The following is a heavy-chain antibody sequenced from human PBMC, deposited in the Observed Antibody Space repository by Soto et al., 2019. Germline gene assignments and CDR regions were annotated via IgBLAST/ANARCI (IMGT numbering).Heavy chain of an antibody. Sequence: GASVKVSSKASGGTFSSYAISWVRQAPGQGLEWMGGIIPIFGTANYAQKFQGRVTITADESTSTAYMELSSLRSEDTAVYYCARGDCTNGVCYPDYYYYGMDVWGQGTTVTVSS. J-gene: IGHJ6*02. CDR2: IIPIFGTA. CDR3: ARGDCTNGVCYPDYYYYGMDV. CDR1: GGTFSSYA. D-gene: IGHD2-8*01. V-gene: IGHV1-69*13.